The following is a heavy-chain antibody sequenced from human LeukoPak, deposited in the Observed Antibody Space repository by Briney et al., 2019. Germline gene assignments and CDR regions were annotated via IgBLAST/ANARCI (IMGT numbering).Heavy chain of an antibody. Sequence: SETLSLTCTVSGYSISSGYYWGWIRQPPGKGLEWIGSIYHSGSTYYNPSLKSRVTISVDTSKNQFSLKLSSVTAADTAVYYCARPVHRGYYYYYMDVWGKGTTVTLSS. CDR1: GYSISSGYY. V-gene: IGHV4-38-2*02. CDR3: ARPVHRGYYYYYMDV. CDR2: IYHSGST. J-gene: IGHJ6*03. D-gene: IGHD1-14*01.